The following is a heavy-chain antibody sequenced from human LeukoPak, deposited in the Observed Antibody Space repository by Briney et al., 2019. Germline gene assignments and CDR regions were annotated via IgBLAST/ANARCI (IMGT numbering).Heavy chain of an antibody. J-gene: IGHJ5*02. CDR3: AKERITMVRGVNPRIDP. CDR1: GFTFSSYG. V-gene: IGHV3-30*02. CDR2: IRYDGSNK. D-gene: IGHD3-10*01. Sequence: SGGSLRLSCAASGFTFSSYGMHWVRQAPGKGLEWVAFIRYDGSNKYYADSVKGRFTISRDNSKNTLYLQMNSLRAEDTAVYYCAKERITMVRGVNPRIDPWGQGTLVTVSS.